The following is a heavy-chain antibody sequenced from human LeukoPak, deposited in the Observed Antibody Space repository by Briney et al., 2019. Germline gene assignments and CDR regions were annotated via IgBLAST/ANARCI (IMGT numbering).Heavy chain of an antibody. CDR3: ARGLFDYYYYMDV. V-gene: IGHV4-39*07. CDR1: GGSISSSSYY. J-gene: IGHJ6*03. Sequence: PSETLSLTCTVSGGSISSSSYYWGWIRQPPGKGLEWIGSIYYSGSTYYNPSLKSRVTISVDTSKNQFSLKLSSVTAADTAVYYCARGLFDYYYYMDVWGKGTTVTVSS. CDR2: IYYSGST.